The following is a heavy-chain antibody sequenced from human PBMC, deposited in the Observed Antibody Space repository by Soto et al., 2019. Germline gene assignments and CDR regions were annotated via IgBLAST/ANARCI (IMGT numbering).Heavy chain of an antibody. CDR3: VKGSETLYALLDY. V-gene: IGHV3-30*18. J-gene: IGHJ4*02. D-gene: IGHD2-8*01. Sequence: GGSLRLSCAASGFPFNKYGMHWVRQAPGKGLEWLSVITFDGKNKYYADSVRGRFTISRDNSINMVYLRLDSLRVDDPSTYYRVKGSETLYALLDYWGQGTQVIVSS. CDR1: GFPFNKYG. CDR2: ITFDGKNK.